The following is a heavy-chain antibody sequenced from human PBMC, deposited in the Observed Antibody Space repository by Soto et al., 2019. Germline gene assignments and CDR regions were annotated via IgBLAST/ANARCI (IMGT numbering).Heavy chain of an antibody. J-gene: IGHJ5*02. Sequence: EVQLVESGGGLVQPGGSLRLSCAASGFTFSNAWMSWVRQAPGKGLEWVGRIKSKSDGGTTDYGAPVKGTFTISRDDSKNTLYLQMNSLKIEDTAVYYCTTEYSGGYDHWGQGTLVTVSS. CDR2: IKSKSDGGTT. V-gene: IGHV3-15*01. CDR1: GFTFSNAW. D-gene: IGHD5-12*01. CDR3: TTEYSGGYDH.